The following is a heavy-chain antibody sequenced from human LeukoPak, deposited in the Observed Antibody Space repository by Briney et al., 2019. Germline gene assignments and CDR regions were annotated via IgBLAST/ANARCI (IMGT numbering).Heavy chain of an antibody. CDR3: AKDRVIATGIGEFDY. CDR1: GFTLSSYA. V-gene: IGHV3-23*01. J-gene: IGHJ4*02. D-gene: IGHD6-13*01. CDR2: ILGSGDIP. Sequence: PGGSLRLSCAGSGFTLSSYAMSWVRQAPGKGLEWVSAILGSGDIPYYADSVKGRFTISRDSSRNTLYLHMNSLRAEDTAVYYCAKDRVIATGIGEFDYWGQGTLVTVS.